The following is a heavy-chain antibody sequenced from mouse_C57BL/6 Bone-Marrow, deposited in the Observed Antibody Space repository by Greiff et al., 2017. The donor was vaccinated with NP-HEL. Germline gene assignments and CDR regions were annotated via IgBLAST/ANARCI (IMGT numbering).Heavy chain of an antibody. CDR1: GFSLTSYG. D-gene: IGHD2-4*01. V-gene: IGHV2-6-1*01. Sequence: QVQLQQSGPGLVAPSQSLSITCTVSGFSLTSYGVHWVRQPPGKGLEWLVVRWSDGSTTYNSALNSRLSLSKDNSKSQVFLKMNSRQTDDTDMYYCARQSPDDYVALDYWGQGTTLTVSS. J-gene: IGHJ2*01. CDR3: ARQSPDDYVALDY. CDR2: RWSDGST.